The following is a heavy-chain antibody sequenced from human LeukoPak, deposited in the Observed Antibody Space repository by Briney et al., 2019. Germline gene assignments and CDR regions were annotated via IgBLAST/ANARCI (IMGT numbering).Heavy chain of an antibody. D-gene: IGHD1-1*01. J-gene: IGHJ4*02. Sequence: SETLSLTCTVSGGSISSYFWNWIRQPAGKGLEWIGHIYTSGSTSYNPSLKSRVSISLDTSKNQFSLNLNSVTAADTAVYYCARGGNWNSHYFAYWGQGTVVTVSS. CDR2: IYTSGST. V-gene: IGHV4-4*07. CDR3: ARGGNWNSHYFAY. CDR1: GGSISSYF.